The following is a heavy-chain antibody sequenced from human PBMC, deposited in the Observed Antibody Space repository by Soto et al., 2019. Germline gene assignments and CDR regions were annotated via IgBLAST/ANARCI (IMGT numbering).Heavy chain of an antibody. CDR1: GGSISSFH. J-gene: IGHJ1*01. D-gene: IGHD6-13*01. CDR2: VSYGGST. Sequence: PSETLSLTCTVSGGSISSFHWSWIRQSPGKALEWIGYVSYGGSTNYNPSLESRVTISVDKSKNQFSLTLKSVTAADTAIYYCARDGSAWYPSEYFYYWGQGTLVTVSS. CDR3: ARDGSAWYPSEYFYY. V-gene: IGHV4-59*01.